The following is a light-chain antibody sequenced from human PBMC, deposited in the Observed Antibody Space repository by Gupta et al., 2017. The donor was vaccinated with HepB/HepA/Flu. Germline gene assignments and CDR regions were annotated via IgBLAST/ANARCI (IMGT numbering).Light chain of an antibody. Sequence: LPVLPQPPSASALLGASIKLTCTLSSEHSTYTIEWCQQRTGRSPQDIKKGKSDGSHSKGEGSPEGVMGSSSGADSYRTVSSLQSGEEAEYHCGEGHTIDDQVGGNVVFGGGTKLTVL. J-gene: IGLJ2*01. V-gene: IGLV4-3*01. CDR3: GEGHTIDDQVGGNVV. CDR2: GKSDGSH. CDR1: SEHSTYT.